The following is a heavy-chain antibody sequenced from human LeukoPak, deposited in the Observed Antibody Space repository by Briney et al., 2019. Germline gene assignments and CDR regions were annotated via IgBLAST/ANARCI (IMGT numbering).Heavy chain of an antibody. J-gene: IGHJ3*01. Sequence: LSGGSLRLSCAASGFTFGSCGMYWVRQAPGKGLEWVAFIRYDGSNKYYADSVKGRFTISRDNSKNILYLQMNSLRPEDTAVYYCAKEVGRLNDLAHAFGVWGQGTMVTVSS. V-gene: IGHV3-30*02. D-gene: IGHD6-25*01. CDR3: AKEVGRLNDLAHAFGV. CDR1: GFTFGSCG. CDR2: IRYDGSNK.